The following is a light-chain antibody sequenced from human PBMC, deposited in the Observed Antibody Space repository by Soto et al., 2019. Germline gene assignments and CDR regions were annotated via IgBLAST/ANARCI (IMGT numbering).Light chain of an antibody. Sequence: QSALTQPPSASGSPGQSVTISCTGTSSDVGGYNYVSWYQQYPGKAPKLIIYEVTKRPSKVPDRFSGSKSGNTASLTVSGLQAEDEADYFCCSHAGDNTYVFGTGTKVTVL. CDR2: EVT. J-gene: IGLJ1*01. V-gene: IGLV2-8*01. CDR1: SSDVGGYNY. CDR3: CSHAGDNTYV.